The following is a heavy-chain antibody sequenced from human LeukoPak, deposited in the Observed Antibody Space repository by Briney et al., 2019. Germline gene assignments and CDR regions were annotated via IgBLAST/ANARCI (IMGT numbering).Heavy chain of an antibody. Sequence: SETLSLTCTVSGGSISSYYWSWIRQPAGKGLEWIGRIYTTGSTNYNPSLKSRGTMSIDTSKNQFSLKPASVTAADTAVYYCARAYSENYPNWFDPWGQGTLVTVSS. CDR1: GGSISSYY. V-gene: IGHV4-4*07. CDR2: IYTTGST. CDR3: ARAYSENYPNWFDP. D-gene: IGHD4-11*01. J-gene: IGHJ5*02.